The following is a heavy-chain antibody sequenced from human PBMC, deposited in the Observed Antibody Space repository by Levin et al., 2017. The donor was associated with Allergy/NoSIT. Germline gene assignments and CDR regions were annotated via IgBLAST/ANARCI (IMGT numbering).Heavy chain of an antibody. Sequence: SSETLSLTCSVSGDSISSHHWNWLRQPPGKELEWIGCLYYSGSTKYNPSLKSRVTISVDATKNQFSLKLSSVTAADTAVYYCARDQGSSGWYGWIDSWGQGTLVTVSS. V-gene: IGHV4-59*11. D-gene: IGHD6-19*01. J-gene: IGHJ5*01. CDR2: LYYSGST. CDR3: ARDQGSSGWYGWIDS. CDR1: GDSISSHH.